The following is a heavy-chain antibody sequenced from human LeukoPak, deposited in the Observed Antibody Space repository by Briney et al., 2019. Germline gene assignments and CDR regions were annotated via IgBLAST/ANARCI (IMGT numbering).Heavy chain of an antibody. CDR2: IYYSGST. J-gene: IGHJ4*02. D-gene: IGHD2-15*01. CDR3: ARLGYCSGGSCPHPVDY. CDR1: GGSISSYY. V-gene: IGHV4-59*08. Sequence: KPSETLSLTCTGPGGSISSYYWSWIRQPPGKGLEWIGYIYYSGSTNYNPSLKSRVTISVDTSKNQFSLKLSSVTAADTAVYYCARLGYCSGGSCPHPVDYWGQGTLVTVSS.